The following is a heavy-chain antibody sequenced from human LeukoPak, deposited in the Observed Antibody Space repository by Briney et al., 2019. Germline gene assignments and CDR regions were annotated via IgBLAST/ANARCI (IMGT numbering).Heavy chain of an antibody. CDR2: ISAYNGNT. CDR1: GYTFTSYG. Sequence: ASVKVSCKASGYTFTSYGISWVRPAPGQGLEWMGWISAYNGNTNYAQKLQGRVTMTTDTSTSTAYMELRSLRSDDTAVYYCARDRSPAMGPQYYFDYWGQGTLVTVSS. J-gene: IGHJ4*02. D-gene: IGHD5-18*01. V-gene: IGHV1-18*01. CDR3: ARDRSPAMGPQYYFDY.